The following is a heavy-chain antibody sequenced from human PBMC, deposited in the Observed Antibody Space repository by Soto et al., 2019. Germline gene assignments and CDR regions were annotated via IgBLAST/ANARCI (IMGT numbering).Heavy chain of an antibody. CDR3: ARLSRLRRAWYFDL. Sequence: EVQLVQSGAEVKKPGESLRISCKGSGYSFINYWISWVRQMPGKGLEWMGRIDPSDSYTNYSPSFQGHVSISADKSIRTAYLQWSSLKASDTAMYYWARLSRLRRAWYFDLWGRGTLVTVSS. V-gene: IGHV5-10-1*01. D-gene: IGHD4-17*01. CDR1: GYSFINYW. CDR2: IDPSDSYT. J-gene: IGHJ2*01.